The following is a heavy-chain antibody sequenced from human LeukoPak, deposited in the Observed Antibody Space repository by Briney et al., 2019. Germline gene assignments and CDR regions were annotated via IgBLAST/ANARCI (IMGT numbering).Heavy chain of an antibody. CDR2: IYYSGST. J-gene: IGHJ6*02. D-gene: IGHD5-12*01. V-gene: IGHV4-39*07. CDR1: GGSISSSSYY. Sequence: SETLSLTCTVSGGSISSSSYYWGWIRQPPGKGLEWIGSIYYSGSTYYNPSLKSQVTISVDTSKNQFSLKLSSVTAADTAVYYCASLRYSGYDLGSYYYGMDVWGQGTTVTVSS. CDR3: ASLRYSGYDLGSYYYGMDV.